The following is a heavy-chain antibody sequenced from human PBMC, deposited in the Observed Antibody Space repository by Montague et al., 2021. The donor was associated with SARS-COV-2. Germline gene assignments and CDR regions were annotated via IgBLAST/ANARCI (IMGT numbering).Heavy chain of an antibody. D-gene: IGHD2-21*02. J-gene: IGHJ6*02. CDR2: INSDGSST. V-gene: IGHV3-74*01. Sequence: SLRLSCAASGFTFSNYAMHWVRQAPGKGLVWVPRINSDGSSTSYADSVKGRFTISRDNAKNTLYLQMNSLRAEDTAVYYCASDMTAAYYYYYGMDVWGQGTTVTVSS. CDR1: GFTFSNYA. CDR3: ASDMTAAYYYYYGMDV.